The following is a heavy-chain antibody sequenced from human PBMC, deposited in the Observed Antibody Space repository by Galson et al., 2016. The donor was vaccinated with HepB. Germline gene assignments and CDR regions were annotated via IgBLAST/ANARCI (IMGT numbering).Heavy chain of an antibody. CDR2: IYPGDSDT. J-gene: IGHJ4*02. CDR1: GDRLFTYW. V-gene: IGHV5-51*01. D-gene: IGHD3-10*01. Sequence: QSGAEVKKPGESLKISCQISGDRLFTYWIAWVRQMPGKGLEWMAIIYPGDSDTRYSPSFQGQVTISADKSISTAYLQWSSLKASDTAMYYCAGSPTMVGFYFDSWGQGTLVTVSS. CDR3: AGSPTMVGFYFDS.